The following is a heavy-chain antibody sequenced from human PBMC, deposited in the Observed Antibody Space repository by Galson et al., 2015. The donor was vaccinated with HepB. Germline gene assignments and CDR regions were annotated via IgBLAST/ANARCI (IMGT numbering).Heavy chain of an antibody. CDR1: GFTFSSYA. J-gene: IGHJ4*02. CDR2: ISYDGSNK. Sequence: SLRLSCAASGFTFSSYAMHWVRQAPGKGLEWVAVISYDGSNKYYADSVKGRFTISRDNSKNTLYLQMNSLRAEDTAVYYCARTRGIQLWLRFFDYWGQGTLVTVSS. D-gene: IGHD5-18*01. CDR3: ARTRGIQLWLRFFDY. V-gene: IGHV3-30-3*01.